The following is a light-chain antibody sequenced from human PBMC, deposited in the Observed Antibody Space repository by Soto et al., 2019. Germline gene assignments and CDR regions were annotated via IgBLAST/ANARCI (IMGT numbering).Light chain of an antibody. V-gene: IGLV1-40*01. Sequence: QSVLTKPTSVSGAPGQRGTISCTWSSSNIGAGYDVHWYQQLPGTAPKLLIYGNSNRPSGVPDRFSGSKSGTSASLAITGLQAEDEADYYCQSYDSSLSGVFGTGTNVT. CDR1: SSNIGAGYD. CDR3: QSYDSSLSGV. J-gene: IGLJ1*01. CDR2: GNS.